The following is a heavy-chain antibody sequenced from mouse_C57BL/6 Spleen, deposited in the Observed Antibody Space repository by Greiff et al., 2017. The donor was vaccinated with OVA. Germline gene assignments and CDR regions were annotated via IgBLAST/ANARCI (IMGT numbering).Heavy chain of an antibody. CDR1: GYTFTSYW. J-gene: IGHJ4*01. CDR2: INPSNGGT. V-gene: IGHV1-53*01. D-gene: IGHD4-1*01. Sequence: VQLQQPGTELVKPGASVKLSCKASGYTFTSYWMHWVKQRPGQGLEWIGNINPSNGGTNYNEKFKSKATLTVDKSSSTAYMQLSSLTSEDSAVYYCARSMGTGRGAMDYWGQGTSVTVSS. CDR3: ARSMGTGRGAMDY.